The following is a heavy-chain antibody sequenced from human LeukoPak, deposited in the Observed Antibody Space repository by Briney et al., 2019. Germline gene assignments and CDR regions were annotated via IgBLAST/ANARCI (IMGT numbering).Heavy chain of an antibody. Sequence: TLSLTCTVSGASISTYYWSWIRQPPGKALEWLARIDWDDDKYYSTSLKTRLTISKDTSKNQVVLTMTNMDPVDTATYYCARKYSGSYLDAFDIWGQGTMVTVSS. V-gene: IGHV2-70*11. J-gene: IGHJ3*02. CDR1: GASISTYYW. CDR2: IDWDDDK. CDR3: ARKYSGSYLDAFDI. D-gene: IGHD1-26*01.